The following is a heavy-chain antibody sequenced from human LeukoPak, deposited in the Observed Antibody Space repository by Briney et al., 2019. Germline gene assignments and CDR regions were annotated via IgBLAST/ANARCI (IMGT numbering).Heavy chain of an antibody. J-gene: IGHJ4*02. Sequence: GDSVKVSCKASGYTFSGTGWYLYWLRQAPGQGLECMGCIYPYTGATHYAQKFQGRVAMTRDTSIRTAYMELSRLRPDDTAVYYCARDGPAQMVDFDYWGQGTLVTVSS. CDR3: ARDGPAQMVDFDY. CDR2: IYPYTGAT. D-gene: IGHD3-10*01. V-gene: IGHV1-2*02. CDR1: GYTFSGTGWY.